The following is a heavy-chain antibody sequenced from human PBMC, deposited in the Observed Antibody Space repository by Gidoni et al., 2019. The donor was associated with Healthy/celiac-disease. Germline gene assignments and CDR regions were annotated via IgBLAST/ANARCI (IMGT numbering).Heavy chain of an antibody. V-gene: IGHV4-34*01. J-gene: IGHJ5*02. CDR3: ARLVGYGSGSHNWFDP. CDR1: GASFSGYY. CDR2: INHSGST. Sequence: QVQLQQWGAGLLKPSETLSLTCAVYGASFSGYYWSWIRQPPGKGLEWIGEINHSGSTNYNPSLKSRVTISVDTSKNQFSLKLSAVTAADTAVYYCARLVGYGSGSHNWFDPWGQGTLVTVSS. D-gene: IGHD3-10*01.